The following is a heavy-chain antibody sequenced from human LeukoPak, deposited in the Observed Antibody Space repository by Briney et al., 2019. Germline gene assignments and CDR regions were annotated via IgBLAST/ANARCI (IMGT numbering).Heavy chain of an antibody. CDR2: ISSSGSTI. J-gene: IGHJ6*03. CDR1: GFTFSDYY. D-gene: IGHD5-18*01. V-gene: IGHV3-11*01. Sequence: PGGSLRPSCAASGFTFSDYYMSWIRQAPGKGLEWVSYISSSGSTIYYADSVKGRFTISRDNAKNSLYLQMNSLRAEDTAVYYCARDFVAEGEQLSNYMDVWGKGTTVTISS. CDR3: ARDFVAEGEQLSNYMDV.